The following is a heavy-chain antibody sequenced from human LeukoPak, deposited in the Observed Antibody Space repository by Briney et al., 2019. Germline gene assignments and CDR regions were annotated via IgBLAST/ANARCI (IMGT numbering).Heavy chain of an antibody. CDR2: ISGSSGHT. D-gene: IGHD3-3*01. CDR1: GFTFTDHA. V-gene: IGHV3-23*01. Sequence: GESLRLSCAASGFTFTDHAMSWVRQAPGKGLEWVSAISGSSGHTYYADSVKGRFTISRDNSKNTLYLQMNSLRAEDTAVYYCAKVGFSEMEWLLYSDHWGQGTLVTVSS. J-gene: IGHJ4*02. CDR3: AKVGFSEMEWLLYSDH.